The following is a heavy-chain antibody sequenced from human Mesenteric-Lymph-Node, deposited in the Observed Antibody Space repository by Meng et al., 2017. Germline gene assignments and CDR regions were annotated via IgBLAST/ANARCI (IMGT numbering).Heavy chain of an antibody. V-gene: IGHV4-34*01. D-gene: IGHD5-24*01. CDR2: IYYSGST. CDR3: ARGPSRWLQFSFDY. Sequence: QGQIQHGGAGLLKPSATLSLTCAVYGGSFSGYYWSWIRQPPGKGLEWIGYIYYSGSTYYNPSLKSRVTISVDTSKNQFSLKLSSVTAADTAVYYCARGPSRWLQFSFDYWGQGTLVTVSS. J-gene: IGHJ4*02. CDR1: GGSFSGYY.